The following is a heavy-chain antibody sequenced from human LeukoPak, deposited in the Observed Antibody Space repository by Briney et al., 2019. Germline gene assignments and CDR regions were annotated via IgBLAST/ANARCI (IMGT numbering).Heavy chain of an antibody. D-gene: IGHD4-17*01. CDR2: IIPILGIA. Sequence: SVKVPCTASGGTFSSYTISWVRQAPGQGLEWMGRIIPILGIANYAQKFQGRVTITADKSTSTAYMELSSLRSEDTAVYYCARPSTVTTNYYYYYGMDVWGQGTTVTVSS. CDR1: GGTFSSYT. CDR3: ARPSTVTTNYYYYYGMDV. V-gene: IGHV1-69*02. J-gene: IGHJ6*02.